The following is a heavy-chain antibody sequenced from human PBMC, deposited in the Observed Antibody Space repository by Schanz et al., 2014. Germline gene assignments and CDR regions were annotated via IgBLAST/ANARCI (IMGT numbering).Heavy chain of an antibody. Sequence: EVQLVESGGGLVQPGGSLRLSCAASGFTFSSYAMSWVRQAPGKGLEWVSSISGDHRNTFYADSVKGRFTISRDNSKSTLYLQMNILRAEDTAVYYCAKGRFGELSAFDTWGQGTMITVAA. V-gene: IGHV3-23*04. CDR3: AKGRFGELSAFDT. CDR1: GFTFSSYA. D-gene: IGHD3-10*01. J-gene: IGHJ3*02. CDR2: ISGDHRNT.